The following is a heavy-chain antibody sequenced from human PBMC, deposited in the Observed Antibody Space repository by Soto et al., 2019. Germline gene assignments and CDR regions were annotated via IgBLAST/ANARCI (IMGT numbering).Heavy chain of an antibody. D-gene: IGHD1-26*01. CDR2: IYYSGNT. Sequence: QVQLQESGPGLVKPSQTLSLTCTVSGGTISSGDYYWSWIRQPPGKGLEWIGYIYYSGNTYYNPSLKSRVTISVDTSKNQFSLKLRSVTAADTAVYYCARERDRSGSISFDYWGQGTLVTVSS. J-gene: IGHJ4*02. CDR1: GGTISSGDYY. CDR3: ARERDRSGSISFDY. V-gene: IGHV4-30-4*01.